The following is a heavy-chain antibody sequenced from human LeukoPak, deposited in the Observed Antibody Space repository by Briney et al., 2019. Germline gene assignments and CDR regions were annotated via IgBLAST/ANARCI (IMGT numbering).Heavy chain of an antibody. CDR1: GYTFTTYA. CDR2: INTGNGNT. V-gene: IGHV1-3*04. J-gene: IGHJ4*02. D-gene: IGHD3-3*01. Sequence: GASVKVSCKASGYTFTTYAIHWVRRAPGQRPEWMGWINTGNGNTKYSQKFQARVTITRDTSASTAYMELSSLRSEDTAVYYCARSPSTLYYELDSWGQGTLVAVSS. CDR3: ARSPSTLYYELDS.